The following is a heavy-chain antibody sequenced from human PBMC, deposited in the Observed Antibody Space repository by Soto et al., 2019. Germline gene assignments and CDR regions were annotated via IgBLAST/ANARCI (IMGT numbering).Heavy chain of an antibody. Sequence: SETLSLTCTVSGGSISSSSYYWGWIRQPPGKGLEWIGSIYYSGSTYYNPSLKSRVTISVDTSKNQFSLKLSSVTAADTAVYYCARGRSWGLWGRGTLVTVSS. CDR2: IYYSGST. CDR3: ARGRSWGL. J-gene: IGHJ2*01. V-gene: IGHV4-39*07. CDR1: GGSISSSSYY. D-gene: IGHD3-16*01.